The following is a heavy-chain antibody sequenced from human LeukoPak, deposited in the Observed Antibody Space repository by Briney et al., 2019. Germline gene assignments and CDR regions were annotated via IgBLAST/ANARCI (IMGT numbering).Heavy chain of an antibody. J-gene: IGHJ6*02. CDR3: ARGGLWFGELFRYYYYGMDV. V-gene: IGHV1-8*02. CDR2: MNPNSGNT. CDR1: GYTFTGYY. Sequence: GASVKVSCKASGYTFTGYYMHWVRQAPGQGLEWMGWMNPNSGNTGYAQKFQGRVTMTRNTSISTAYMELSSLRSEDTAVYYCARGGLWFGELFRYYYYGMDVWGQGTTVTVSS. D-gene: IGHD3-10*01.